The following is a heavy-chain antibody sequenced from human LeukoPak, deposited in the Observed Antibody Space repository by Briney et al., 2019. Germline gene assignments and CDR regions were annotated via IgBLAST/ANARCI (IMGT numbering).Heavy chain of an antibody. D-gene: IGHD3-3*01. CDR2: INPSGGST. CDR3: ARDGIDYDFWRGYWNWFDP. CDR1: GYTFTSYY. J-gene: IGHJ5*02. Sequence: ASVKVSCKASGYTFTSYYMHWVRQAPGQGLEWMGIINPSGGSTSYAQKFQGRVTMTRDTSTSTVYMELSSLRSEDTAVYYCARDGIDYDFWRGYWNWFDPWGQGTLVTVSS. V-gene: IGHV1-46*01.